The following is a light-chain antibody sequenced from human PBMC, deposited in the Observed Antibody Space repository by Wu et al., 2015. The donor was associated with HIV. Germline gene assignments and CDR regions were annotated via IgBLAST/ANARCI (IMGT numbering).Light chain of an antibody. CDR3: QQADSSPYS. CDR2: AAS. CDR1: QGIDRR. V-gene: IGKV1-12*01. Sequence: DIQMTQSPSSVSASVGDRVTITCRASQGIDRRLAWYQQKPGKAPNLLIYAASSLQSGVPSRFSGSGSGIEFTLTISSLQPEDFATYYCQQADSSPYSFGQGTKLEIK. J-gene: IGKJ2*03.